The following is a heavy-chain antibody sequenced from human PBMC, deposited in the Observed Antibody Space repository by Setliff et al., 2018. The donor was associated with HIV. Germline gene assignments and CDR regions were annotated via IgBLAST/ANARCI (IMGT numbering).Heavy chain of an antibody. CDR2: MNHRGRT. J-gene: IGHJ4*02. Sequence: SETLSLTCAVYGGSFTGYDWTWIRQPPRKGLEWIGEMNHRGRTNYNPSLRSRVTISVDTTKNQFSLKLSSVTAADTAVYYCARTSSSSWHPGRFDYWGQGTLVTVSS. D-gene: IGHD6-13*01. V-gene: IGHV4-34*01. CDR3: ARTSSSSWHPGRFDY. CDR1: GGSFTGYD.